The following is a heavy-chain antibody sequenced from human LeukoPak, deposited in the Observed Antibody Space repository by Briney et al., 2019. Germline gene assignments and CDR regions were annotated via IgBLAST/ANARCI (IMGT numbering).Heavy chain of an antibody. CDR3: ATAAGSWDFDY. J-gene: IGHJ4*02. Sequence: ASVTVSCKASGYTFTGHYMHWVRQAPGQGLEWMGWINPNSGGTNYAQKFQGRVTMTRDTSISTAYMELSGLRSDDTAVFFCATAAGSWDFDYWGQGTLVTVSS. D-gene: IGHD6-13*01. V-gene: IGHV1-2*02. CDR1: GYTFTGHY. CDR2: INPNSGGT.